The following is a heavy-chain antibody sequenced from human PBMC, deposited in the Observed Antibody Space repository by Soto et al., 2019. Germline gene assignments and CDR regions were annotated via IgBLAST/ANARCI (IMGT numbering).Heavy chain of an antibody. CDR2: MIPNIGIT. Sequence: ASVKVSCKASGYTSTSYDINWVRQATGQGLEWMGWMIPNIGITDYAQKFQGRVTITADKSTSTAYMELSSLRSEDTAVYYCARGRGIAAAADAFDIWGQGTMVTVSS. CDR1: GYTSTSYD. J-gene: IGHJ3*02. V-gene: IGHV1-8*01. D-gene: IGHD6-13*01. CDR3: ARGRGIAAAADAFDI.